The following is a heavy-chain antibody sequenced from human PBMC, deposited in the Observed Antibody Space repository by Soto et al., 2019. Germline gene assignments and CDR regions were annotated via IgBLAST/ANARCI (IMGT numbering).Heavy chain of an antibody. J-gene: IGHJ4*02. D-gene: IGHD1-1*01. CDR2: IYYSGST. CDR1: GGSVSSGTYY. CDR3: ATYNSPKYYFDY. Sequence: QVQLQESGPGLVKPSETLSLTCTVSGGSVSSGTYYWSWIRQPPGKGLEWIGYIYYSGSTNYNPPLKSRVTISVDTSKNQFSLQLSSVTAADTAVYYCATYNSPKYYFDYWGQGTLVTVSS. V-gene: IGHV4-61*01.